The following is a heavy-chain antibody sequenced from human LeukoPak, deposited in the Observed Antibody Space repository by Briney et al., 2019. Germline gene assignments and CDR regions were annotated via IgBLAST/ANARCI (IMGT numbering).Heavy chain of an antibody. D-gene: IGHD2-21*02. J-gene: IGHJ4*02. Sequence: PGRSLRLSCSASGLTFSTYAMHWVRQAPGKGLEWVAVISYDGTNKYYADSVKGRFTVPRDNSKNTLYLQMNSLRPEDTAIYYCAREAAAYCGGDCWVDYWGQGTLVTVSS. V-gene: IGHV3-30-3*01. CDR2: ISYDGTNK. CDR3: AREAAAYCGGDCWVDY. CDR1: GLTFSTYA.